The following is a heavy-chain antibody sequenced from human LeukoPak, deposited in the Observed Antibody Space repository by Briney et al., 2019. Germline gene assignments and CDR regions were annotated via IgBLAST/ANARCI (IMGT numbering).Heavy chain of an antibody. CDR3: AKPLNYYGSGRYYNYDY. CDR1: GFTVSSTY. D-gene: IGHD3-10*01. J-gene: IGHJ4*02. Sequence: PGGSLRLSCAASGFTVSSTYMNWVRQAPGKGLEWVSVITSGGNSYYADSVKGRFTISRDNSKNTLYLQMNSLRVEDTAVYYCAKPLNYYGSGRYYNYDYWGQGTLVTVSS. V-gene: IGHV3-66*01. CDR2: ITSGGNS.